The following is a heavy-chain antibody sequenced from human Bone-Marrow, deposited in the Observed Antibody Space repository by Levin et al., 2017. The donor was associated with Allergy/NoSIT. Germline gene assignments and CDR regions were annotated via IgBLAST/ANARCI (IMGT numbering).Heavy chain of an antibody. J-gene: IGHJ4*02. Sequence: PSETLSLVCTVSGDSIISGGYFWSWIRQHPGKGLEWIGYIYYSGTTYYNPSLKSRVTISDDTSKNQFSLNLNSVTAADTAVYYCARESGYGSSDYWGQGTLVTVSS. CDR2: IYYSGTT. V-gene: IGHV4-31*03. CDR3: ARESGYGSSDY. CDR1: GDSIISGGYF. D-gene: IGHD6-6*01.